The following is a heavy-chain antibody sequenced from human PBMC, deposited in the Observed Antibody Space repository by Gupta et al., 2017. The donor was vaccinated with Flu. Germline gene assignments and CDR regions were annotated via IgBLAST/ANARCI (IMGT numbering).Heavy chain of an antibody. Sequence: GRLKSETDGGTTDYAAPVKGRFIISRDDSKDTLYLQMNSLKSEDTAVYYCTTDSSGGITFDIWGQGTMVTVSS. CDR3: TTDSSGGITFDI. V-gene: IGHV3-15*01. J-gene: IGHJ3*02. CDR2: LKSETDGGTT. D-gene: IGHD3-10*01.